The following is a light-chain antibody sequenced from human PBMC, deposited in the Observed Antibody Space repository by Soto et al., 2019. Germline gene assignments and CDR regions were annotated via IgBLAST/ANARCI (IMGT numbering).Light chain of an antibody. CDR3: KQYNHWPPFT. CDR2: GAS. Sequence: EMVMTQSPATLSASPGERITLSCRASQSVGMNLAWYQQKLGQAPRLLIYGASGRATATPARFSGSGSGTEFTLTISILQAEDFALYYCKQYNHWPPFTFGPGTKVDFK. CDR1: QSVGMN. V-gene: IGKV3-15*01. J-gene: IGKJ3*01.